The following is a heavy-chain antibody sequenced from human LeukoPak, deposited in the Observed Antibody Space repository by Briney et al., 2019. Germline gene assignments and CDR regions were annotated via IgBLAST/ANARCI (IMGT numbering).Heavy chain of an antibody. CDR1: GFIFSNFA. CDR3: AKVVVYYDLYFYHYMDV. CDR2: ISDDGGDQ. V-gene: IGHV3-30*18. J-gene: IGHJ6*03. Sequence: QSGGSLRLSCAASGFIFSNFAIHWVRQVPGKGLEWVAGISDDGGDQYYAGSVKGRVIMSRDNSNNTVYLQMNSLRTEDTAVYYCAKVVVYYDLYFYHYMDVWGTGTTVTVSS. D-gene: IGHD3-22*01.